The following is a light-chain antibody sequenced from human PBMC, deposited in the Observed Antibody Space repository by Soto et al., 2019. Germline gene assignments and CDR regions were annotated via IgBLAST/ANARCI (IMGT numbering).Light chain of an antibody. CDR2: GNS. CDR3: AAWDDSLSGVV. Sequence: QSVLTQPPSVSAAPRQKVTISCSGSSSNIGNNYVSWYQQLPGTAPKLLMHGNSQRPSGVPDRFSGSKSGTSASLAISGLRTEDEADYYCAAWDDSLSGVVFGGGTKLTVL. CDR1: SSNIGNNY. J-gene: IGLJ3*02. V-gene: IGLV1-47*02.